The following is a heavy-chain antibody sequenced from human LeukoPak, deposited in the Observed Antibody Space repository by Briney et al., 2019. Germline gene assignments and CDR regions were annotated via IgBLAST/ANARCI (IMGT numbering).Heavy chain of an antibody. CDR3: ARHTKIMVYAMD. Sequence: SETLSLTCAMSGDSISGSYWSWIRQPAGKGLEWIGRVYSTGRTNYNPSLKSRVSMSVDTSKNQFSLKLSSVTAADTAVYYCARHTKIMVYAMDWGQGTLVTVSS. J-gene: IGHJ4*02. D-gene: IGHD2-8*01. V-gene: IGHV4-4*07. CDR1: GDSISGSY. CDR2: VYSTGRT.